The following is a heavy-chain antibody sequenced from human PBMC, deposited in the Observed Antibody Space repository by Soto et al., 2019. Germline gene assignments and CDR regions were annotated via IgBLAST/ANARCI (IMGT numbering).Heavy chain of an antibody. D-gene: IGHD3-10*01. Sequence: PGGSLRLSCAASGFTFSTYGMHWVRQAPGKGLEWVALISYDGSNKNYADSVKGRFTISRDNSKNTLYLQMNSLRVEDTAVYYCAKDEVRTPSLYAMDVWGQGTTVTAP. CDR2: ISYDGSNK. J-gene: IGHJ6*02. CDR3: AKDEVRTPSLYAMDV. V-gene: IGHV3-30*18. CDR1: GFTFSTYG.